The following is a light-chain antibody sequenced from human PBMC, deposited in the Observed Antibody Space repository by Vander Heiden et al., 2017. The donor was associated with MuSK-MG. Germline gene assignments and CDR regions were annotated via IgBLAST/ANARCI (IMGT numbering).Light chain of an antibody. V-gene: IGKV4-1*01. J-gene: IGKJ1*01. Sequence: DIVMAQSPDSLAVSLGERATINCKSSQSVLYSSNNRNYLAWYQQKPGQPPNLLIYWASTRESGVPDRFSGSGSGTDFTLTISSLQAEDVAVYYCQQYYSSPWTFGQWTKVEIK. CDR1: QSVLYSSNNRNY. CDR2: WAS. CDR3: QQYYSSPWT.